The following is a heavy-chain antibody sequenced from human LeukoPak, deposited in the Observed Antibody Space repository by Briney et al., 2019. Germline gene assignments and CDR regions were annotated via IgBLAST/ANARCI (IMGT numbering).Heavy chain of an antibody. J-gene: IGHJ4*02. CDR3: ARFEELRFLEWLLIDY. CDR2: ISAYNGNT. CDR1: GYTFTSYG. Sequence: ASVKVSCKASGYTFTSYGISWVRQDPGQGLEWMGWISAYNGNTNYAQKLQGRVTMTTDTSTSTAYMELRSLRSDDTAVYYCARFEELRFLEWLLIDYWGQGTLVTVSS. D-gene: IGHD3-3*01. V-gene: IGHV1-18*01.